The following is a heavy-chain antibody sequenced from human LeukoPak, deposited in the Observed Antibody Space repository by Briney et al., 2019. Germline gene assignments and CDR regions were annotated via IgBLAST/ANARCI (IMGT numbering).Heavy chain of an antibody. CDR2: IKQDGSEK. Sequence: GGSLRLSCAASGFTFSRYWMNWVRQAPGKGLEWVANIKQDGSEKYCVESVKGRFTISRDNAKNSLYLQMNSPRGEDTAVYYCTRTDEGYWGQGTLVAVSS. J-gene: IGHJ4*02. CDR3: TRTDEGY. CDR1: GFTFSRYW. V-gene: IGHV3-7*01.